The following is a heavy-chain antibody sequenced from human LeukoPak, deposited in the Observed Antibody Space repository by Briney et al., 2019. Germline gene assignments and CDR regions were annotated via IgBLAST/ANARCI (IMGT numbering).Heavy chain of an antibody. J-gene: IGHJ3*02. V-gene: IGHV4-61*01. CDR2: IYYTGSS. CDR3: ARRNDFGI. Sequence: KPSETLSLTCTVSGGSVSSGRYHWSWIRQPPGKGLEWIGYIYYTGSSNYNPSLKSRVTISIDTSKNQFSLKLTSVTAADTAVYYCARRNDFGIWGQGTMVTVSS. CDR1: GGSVSSGRYH.